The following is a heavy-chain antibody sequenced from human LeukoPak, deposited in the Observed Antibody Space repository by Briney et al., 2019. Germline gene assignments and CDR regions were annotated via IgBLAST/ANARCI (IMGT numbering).Heavy chain of an antibody. CDR1: GGSISSYY. V-gene: IGHV4-59*01. D-gene: IGHD2-2*01. CDR3: AREIGYCSSTSCSPLIDY. J-gene: IGHJ4*02. Sequence: KASETLSLTCTVSGGSISSYYWSWIRQPPGKGLEWIGCIYYSGSTNYNPSLKSRVTISVDTSKNQFSLKLSSVTAADTAVYYCAREIGYCSSTSCSPLIDYWGQGTLVTVSS. CDR2: IYYSGST.